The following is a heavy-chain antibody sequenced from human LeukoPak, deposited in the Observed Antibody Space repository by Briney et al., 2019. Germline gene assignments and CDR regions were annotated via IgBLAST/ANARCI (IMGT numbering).Heavy chain of an antibody. CDR1: GYTFTSYY. V-gene: IGHV1-46*01. J-gene: IGHJ6*02. Sequence: ASVKVSCKASGYTFTSYYVHWVRQAPGQGLECMGIINPSGGSTGYAQKFQGRVTMTRDTSTSTVYMELSSLRYEDTAVYYCARDNVVVVAGTHRTADYYYYGMDVWGQGTTVTVSS. CDR2: INPSGGST. D-gene: IGHD2-15*01. CDR3: ARDNVVVVAGTHRTADYYYYGMDV.